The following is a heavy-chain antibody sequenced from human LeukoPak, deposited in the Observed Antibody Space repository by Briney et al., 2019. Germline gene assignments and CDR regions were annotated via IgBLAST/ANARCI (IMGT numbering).Heavy chain of an antibody. Sequence: GGSLRLSCAASGIIFSNYAMHWVRQGPGKGLECISTISSDGGSTYYANSVKGRFTISRDNSKNTLYLQMGSLRAEDMAVYYCARGRQGAKTRYFDLWGRGTRVTVSS. CDR3: ARGRQGAKTRYFDL. J-gene: IGHJ2*01. D-gene: IGHD1-26*01. CDR2: ISSDGGST. CDR1: GIIFSNYA. V-gene: IGHV3-64*01.